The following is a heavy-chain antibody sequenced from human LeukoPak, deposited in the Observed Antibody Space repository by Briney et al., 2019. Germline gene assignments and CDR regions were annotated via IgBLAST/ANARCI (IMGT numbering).Heavy chain of an antibody. J-gene: IGHJ6*03. CDR3: ARDGGRAAAGYYYYMDV. CDR2: ISAYNGNT. Sequence: ASVKVSCKASGYTFTSYGISWVRQAPGQGLEWMGGISAYNGNTNYAQKLQGRVTMTTDTSTSTAYMELRSPRSDDTAVYYCARDGGRAAAGYYYYMDVWGKGTTVTVSS. V-gene: IGHV1-18*01. D-gene: IGHD6-13*01. CDR1: GYTFTSYG.